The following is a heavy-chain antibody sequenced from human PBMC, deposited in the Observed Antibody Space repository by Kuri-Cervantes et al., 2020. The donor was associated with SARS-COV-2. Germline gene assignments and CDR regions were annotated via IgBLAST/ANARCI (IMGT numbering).Heavy chain of an antibody. CDR1: GGSISSGDYY. J-gene: IGHJ3*02. CDR3: ARHTIFGAHDAFDI. Sequence: SETLSLTCTVSGGSISSGDYYWSWIRQPPGKGLEWIGYIYYSGSTYYNPSLKSRVTISVDTSKDQFSLKLSSVTAADTAVYYCARHTIFGAHDAFDIWGQGTMVTVSS. V-gene: IGHV4-30-4*08. D-gene: IGHD3-3*01. CDR2: IYYSGST.